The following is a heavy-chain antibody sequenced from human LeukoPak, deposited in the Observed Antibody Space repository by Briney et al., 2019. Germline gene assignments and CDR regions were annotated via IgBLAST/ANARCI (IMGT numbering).Heavy chain of an antibody. J-gene: IGHJ2*01. CDR1: GGSISSYY. V-gene: IGHV4-59*08. D-gene: IGHD4-23*01. CDR3: ARSYGGVWYFDL. CDR2: IYYSGST. Sequence: PSETLSLTCTVSGGSISSYYWSWIRQPPGKGLEWIGYIYYSGSTNYNPSLKSRVTTSQDTSKNQFSLKLSSVTAADTAVYYCARSYGGVWYFDLWGRGTLVTVSS.